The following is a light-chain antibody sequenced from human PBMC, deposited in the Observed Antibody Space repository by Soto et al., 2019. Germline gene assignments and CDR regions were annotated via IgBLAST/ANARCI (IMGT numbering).Light chain of an antibody. Sequence: QSVLTQPPSASASLGSSVKLTCTLSSGHSSYAIEWHQQQPEKGPRYLMTLNSDGSHSKGDGIPDRLSGSSSGAERYLTISSLQSEDEADYYCQTWGTGIRVFGGGTQLTVL. V-gene: IGLV4-69*01. J-gene: IGLJ3*02. CDR2: LNSDGSH. CDR3: QTWGTGIRV. CDR1: SGHSSYA.